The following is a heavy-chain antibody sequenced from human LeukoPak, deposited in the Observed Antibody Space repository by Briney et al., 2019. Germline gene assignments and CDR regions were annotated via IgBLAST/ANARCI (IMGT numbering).Heavy chain of an antibody. Sequence: GGSLRLSCAASGVSFSSHDMSWVRQAPGKGLEWLPVISGSGGSTSFADSVKGRFTISRDNSKNMLYLQMNSLRVEDTAVYYCRLGVLDYWGQGTLVTVSS. CDR1: GVSFSSHD. CDR3: RLGVLDY. CDR2: ISGSGGST. J-gene: IGHJ4*02. V-gene: IGHV3-23*01. D-gene: IGHD3-16*01.